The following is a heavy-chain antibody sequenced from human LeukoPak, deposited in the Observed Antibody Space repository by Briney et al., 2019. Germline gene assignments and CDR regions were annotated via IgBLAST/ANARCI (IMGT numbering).Heavy chain of an antibody. J-gene: IGHJ4*02. CDR1: GDSVSNYG. V-gene: IGHV3-30*04. CDR3: ATDCGGYVPIDY. CDR2: ISLEGTDK. Sequence: PSRSLRICCTASGDSVSNYGMHWARRRPSTGPVTVAVISLEGTDKYYGDSVGGRFSVNRDNSKNNLYLQMNSLRPDEKAMDYYATDCGGYVPIDYWGQGTLVTVSS. D-gene: IGHD5-12*01.